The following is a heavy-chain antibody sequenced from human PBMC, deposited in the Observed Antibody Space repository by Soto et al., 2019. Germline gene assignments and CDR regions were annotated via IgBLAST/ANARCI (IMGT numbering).Heavy chain of an antibody. J-gene: IGHJ4*02. Sequence: PGGSLRLSCAASGFTFSSYSMNWVRQAPGKGLEWVSSISSSSSYIYYADSVKGRFTISRDNSKNTLYLQMNSLRAEDTAVYYCARDHSVPKKIPNFDYWGQGTLVTVSS. V-gene: IGHV3-21*01. D-gene: IGHD2-2*02. CDR3: ARDHSVPKKIPNFDY. CDR1: GFTFSSYS. CDR2: ISSSSSYI.